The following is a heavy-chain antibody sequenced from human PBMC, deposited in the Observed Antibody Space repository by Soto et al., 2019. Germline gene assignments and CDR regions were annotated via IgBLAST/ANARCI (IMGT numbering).Heavy chain of an antibody. CDR1: GFTFSNYV. J-gene: IGHJ4*02. CDR2: ISASGGST. D-gene: IGHD5-12*01. V-gene: IGHV3-23*01. Sequence: EVQLLDSGGGLVQPGGSLRLSCAASGFTFSNYVMNWVRQAPGKGLDWVSAISASGGSTYYADSVKGRFTISRDNSKNTLYLQMSSLRAEDTAVYYCAKGPRGSGYDLDSWGQGTLVTVSS. CDR3: AKGPRGSGYDLDS.